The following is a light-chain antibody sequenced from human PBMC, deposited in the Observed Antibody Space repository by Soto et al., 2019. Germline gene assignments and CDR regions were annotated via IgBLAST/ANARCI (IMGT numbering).Light chain of an antibody. CDR3: QQYNNYPWT. CDR2: KAS. V-gene: IGKV1-5*03. Sequence: DPQMTQSPSTLSASVGDRVTITCRASQSISIWLAWYQQKPGKAPNLLTSKASSLESGVPSRFIGSGSGTEFTLTISSLQPDDFATYYCQQYNNYPWTFGQGTKV. CDR1: QSISIW. J-gene: IGKJ1*01.